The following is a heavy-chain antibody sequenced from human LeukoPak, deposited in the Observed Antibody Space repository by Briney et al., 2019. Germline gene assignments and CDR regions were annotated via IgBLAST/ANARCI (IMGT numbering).Heavy chain of an antibody. CDR3: SSGYYYFADY. J-gene: IGHJ4*02. Sequence: PGGSLRLSCVDSVFTFSSSAMSWVRQAPGKGLEWVSAISGSGGSTYYADSVKGRFTISRDNSKNTLYLQMNSLRAEDTAVYWCSSGYYYFADYWGQGTLVTVSS. CDR2: ISGSGGST. D-gene: IGHD3-22*01. V-gene: IGHV3-23*01. CDR1: VFTFSSSA.